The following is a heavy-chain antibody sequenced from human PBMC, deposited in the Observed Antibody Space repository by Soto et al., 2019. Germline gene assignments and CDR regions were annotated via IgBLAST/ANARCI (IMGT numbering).Heavy chain of an antibody. D-gene: IGHD6-6*01. Sequence: QVQLQESGPGLVKPSQTLSLTCTVSGGSISSGGYYWSWIRQHPGKGLEWIGYIYYSGSTYYNPSLKSRVTIAVDTSKNQFSLKLSSVTAADTAVYYCARDGGYSSSWARSYYYGMDVWGQGTTVTVSS. CDR1: GGSISSGGYY. CDR2: IYYSGST. V-gene: IGHV4-31*03. J-gene: IGHJ6*02. CDR3: ARDGGYSSSWARSYYYGMDV.